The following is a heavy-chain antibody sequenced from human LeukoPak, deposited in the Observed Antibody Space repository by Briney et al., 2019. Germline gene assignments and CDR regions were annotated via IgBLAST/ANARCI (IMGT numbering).Heavy chain of an antibody. CDR3: VRKYGSGWPN. V-gene: IGHV5-51*01. CDR2: IYPGDSEI. CDR1: GYSFSNYW. Sequence: GESLKISCKASGYSFSNYWIGWVRQMPGKGLEWMGIIYPGDSEIRYSPSFQGQVTISADKSISTAYLQWSSLKASDTAMYYCVRKYGSGWPNWGQGTLVTVSS. J-gene: IGHJ4*02. D-gene: IGHD6-19*01.